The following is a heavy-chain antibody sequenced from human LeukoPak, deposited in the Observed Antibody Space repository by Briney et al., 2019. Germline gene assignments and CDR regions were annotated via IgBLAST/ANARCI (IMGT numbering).Heavy chain of an antibody. V-gene: IGHV3-11*04. CDR3: ASVRFLEWLPLAY. D-gene: IGHD3-3*01. Sequence: GGSLRLSCAASGFTFSDYYMSWIRQAPGKGLEWVSYISSSGSTIYYADSVKGRFTISRDNAKNSLYLQMNSLRAEDTAVYYCASVRFLEWLPLAYWGQGTLVTVSS. J-gene: IGHJ4*02. CDR2: ISSSGSTI. CDR1: GFTFSDYY.